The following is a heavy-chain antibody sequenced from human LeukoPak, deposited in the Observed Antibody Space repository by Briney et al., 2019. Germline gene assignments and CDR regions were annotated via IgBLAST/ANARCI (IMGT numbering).Heavy chain of an antibody. CDR1: GFTVSSNY. CDR3: ARGTRGDWFDP. V-gene: IGHV3-66*01. Sequence: GGSLRLSCAASGFTVSSNYMSWVRQAPGKGLEWVSVIYSGGSTYYADSVKGRFTISRDNSKNTLYLQMNSLRAEDTAVYYCARGTRGDWFDPWGQGTLVTVSS. D-gene: IGHD2-2*01. J-gene: IGHJ5*02. CDR2: IYSGGST.